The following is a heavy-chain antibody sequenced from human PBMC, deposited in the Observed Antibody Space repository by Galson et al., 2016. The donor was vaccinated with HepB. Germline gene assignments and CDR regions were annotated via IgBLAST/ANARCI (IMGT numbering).Heavy chain of an antibody. CDR2: ISYDGSNR. D-gene: IGHD5-18*01. J-gene: IGHJ5*02. Sequence: SLRLSCAASGFTFRSYVTHWVRHPPGKGLEWVALISYDGSNRHYGDPVRGRFAISRDTSKNTVYLQMNSLRPEDTAVYYCARVQGYSHGFNWFDPWGQGTLATVSS. CDR3: ARVQGYSHGFNWFDP. V-gene: IGHV3-30*09. CDR1: GFTFRSYV.